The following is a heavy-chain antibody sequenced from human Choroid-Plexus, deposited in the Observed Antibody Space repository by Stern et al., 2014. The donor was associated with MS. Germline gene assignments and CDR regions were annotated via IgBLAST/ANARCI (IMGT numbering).Heavy chain of an antibody. CDR1: GFTFGSCA. D-gene: IGHD2/OR15-2a*01. J-gene: IGHJ5*02. V-gene: IGHV3-30*18. CDR3: AKDRQYLTYFFDH. Sequence: VQLVESGAGVVQPGRPLRLSCVASGFTFGSCAIHWVRQPPGKGLEWVGGVANDGSNNYYANSVKGRCAISRDNSQNTLDMQMSSRRPEDTAVYYCAKDRQYLTYFFDHWGQGSLVTVSS. CDR2: VANDGSNN.